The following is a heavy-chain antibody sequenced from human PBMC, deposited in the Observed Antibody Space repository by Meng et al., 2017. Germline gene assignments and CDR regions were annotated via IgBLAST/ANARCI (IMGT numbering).Heavy chain of an antibody. D-gene: IGHD6-19*01. J-gene: IGHJ4*02. CDR3: ARRPGYSSGWHDY. CDR1: GGTFSSYA. V-gene: IGHV1-69*01. Sequence: QRVQSGVEVKQTASSLKVSCKASGGTFSSYAISWVQQAPGQGLEWMGGIIPIFGTANYAQKFQGRVTITADESTSTAYMELSSLRSEDTAVYYCARRPGYSSGWHDYWGQGTLVTVSS. CDR2: IIPIFGTA.